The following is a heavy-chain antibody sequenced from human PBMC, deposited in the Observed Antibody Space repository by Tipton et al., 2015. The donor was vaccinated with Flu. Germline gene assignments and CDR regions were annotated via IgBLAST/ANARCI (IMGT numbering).Heavy chain of an antibody. CDR3: ARGETGFDAFDL. CDR2: IKHDGSEK. D-gene: IGHD7-27*01. V-gene: IGHV3-7*01. J-gene: IGHJ3*01. CDR1: GFTFSQYW. Sequence: SLRLSCATSGFTFSQYWMNWVRQAPGKGLEWVANIKHDGSEKHYAESVKGRFTISRDNAKNPLYLQMNSLRADDTAVYYCARGETGFDAFDLWGQGTMVTVSS.